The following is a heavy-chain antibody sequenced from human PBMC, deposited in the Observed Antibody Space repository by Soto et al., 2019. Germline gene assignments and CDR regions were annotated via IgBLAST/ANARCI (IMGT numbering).Heavy chain of an antibody. J-gene: IGHJ5*02. CDR3: ARDPTVRGWLDA. CDR1: GGSISSGVHS. Sequence: QRHLQESGSGLVKPSQTLSLTCTVSGGSISSGVHSWNWILQSPGKALECIGYIYHSGTTYYNPSLRSGATISLDIYMNGFSVKVSSVNAAATASSYCARDPTVRGWLDAWGRGTTVTVSS. V-gene: IGHV4-30-2*06. D-gene: IGHD3-10*01. CDR2: IYHSGTT.